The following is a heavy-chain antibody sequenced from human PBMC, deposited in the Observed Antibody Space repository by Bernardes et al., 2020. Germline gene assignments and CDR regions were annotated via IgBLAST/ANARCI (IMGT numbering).Heavy chain of an antibody. D-gene: IGHD6-19*01. CDR3: ARRTDHGWDEYWHFDL. CDR1: CVSFNGCF. V-gene: IGHV4-34*01. Sequence: SETLSLPRAVYCVSFNGCFWSGIRKPPGRGREWSVELNHFGNTNYNPSLKSRVSISVDTSKTQFSLTLKSETDADTAVYYCARRTDHGWDEYWHFDLWGRGTLVTVSS. CDR2: LNHFGNT. J-gene: IGHJ2*01.